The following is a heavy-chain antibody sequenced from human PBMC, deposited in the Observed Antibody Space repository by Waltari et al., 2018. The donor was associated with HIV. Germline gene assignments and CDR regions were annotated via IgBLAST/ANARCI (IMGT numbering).Heavy chain of an antibody. CDR1: GLTVSSNY. Sequence: EVQLVESGGGLVQPGGSLRLSCAASGLTVSSNYMSWVRQAPGRGLEWVSFIYPDGTTSYADSVKGRFTISRDNSKNTLYLQMNSLRAEDTAVYHCAKFSGRAWDLEYWAQGTLVTVSS. CDR2: IYPDGTT. J-gene: IGHJ4*02. V-gene: IGHV3-66*02. CDR3: AKFSGRAWDLEY. D-gene: IGHD3-10*01.